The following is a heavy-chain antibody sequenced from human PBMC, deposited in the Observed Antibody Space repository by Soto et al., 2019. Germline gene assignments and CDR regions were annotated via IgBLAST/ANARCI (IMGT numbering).Heavy chain of an antibody. J-gene: IGHJ4*02. D-gene: IGHD3-10*01. CDR3: ASPVITMVRGVVPAAFDY. V-gene: IGHV3-21*01. CDR2: ISSSSSYI. CDR1: GFTFSSYS. Sequence: EVQLVESGGGLVKPGGSLRLSCAASGFTFSSYSMNWVRQAPGKGLEWVSSISSSSSYIYYADSVKGRFTISRDNAKNLLYLQMNSLRAEDTAVYYCASPVITMVRGVVPAAFDYWGQGTLVTVSS.